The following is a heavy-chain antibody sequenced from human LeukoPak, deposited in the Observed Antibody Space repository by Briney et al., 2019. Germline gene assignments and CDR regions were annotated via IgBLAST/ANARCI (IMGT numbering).Heavy chain of an antibody. CDR2: ISVDGGGT. J-gene: IGHJ4*02. D-gene: IGHD6-19*01. Sequence: PGGSLRLSCAASGFXFSMYAMSWVRQAPGEGLEWVSVISVDGGGTYYADSVKGRFTISRDNSKSTLYLQMNSLRAEDTAVYYCAKDSVGVAGPDYWGQGSLVTVSS. V-gene: IGHV3-23*01. CDR3: AKDSVGVAGPDY. CDR1: GFXFSMYA.